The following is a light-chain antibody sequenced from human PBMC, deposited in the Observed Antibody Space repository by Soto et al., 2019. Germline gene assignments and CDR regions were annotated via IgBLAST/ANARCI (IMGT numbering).Light chain of an antibody. CDR3: QHYGRSPIT. CDR2: GAS. J-gene: IGKJ5*01. CDR1: QSVNSR. V-gene: IGKV3-20*01. Sequence: IVLKQSPGTVSLSAGERGTLSCRASQSVNSRLAWYQHKPGQAPRLLISGASSRATGIPDRFSGSGSATDFTLTISRLEPEDFALYYCQHYGRSPITFGQGTRLET.